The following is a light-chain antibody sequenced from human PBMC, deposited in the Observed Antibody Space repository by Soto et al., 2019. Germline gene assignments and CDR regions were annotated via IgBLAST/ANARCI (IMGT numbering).Light chain of an antibody. Sequence: QSALTQPASVSGSPGQSLTISCTGTSSDVGGYYYVSWYQQHPGQAPKLIIYDVSNRPSGVSSRFSGSKSGNTASLTISGLQAEDEADYYCHSYTSSSTSVFGGGTKLTVL. CDR2: DVS. V-gene: IGLV2-14*01. CDR1: SSDVGGYYY. J-gene: IGLJ2*01. CDR3: HSYTSSSTSV.